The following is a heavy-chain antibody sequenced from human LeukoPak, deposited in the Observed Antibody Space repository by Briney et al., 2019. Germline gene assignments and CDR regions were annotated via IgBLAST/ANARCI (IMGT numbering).Heavy chain of an antibody. CDR2: ISSSSSYI. CDR1: GFTFSSYS. V-gene: IGHV3-21*01. J-gene: IGHJ4*02. Sequence: SGGSLRLSCAASGFTFSSYSMNWVRQAPGKGLEWVSSISSSSSYIYYADSVKGRFTTSRDNAKNSLSLRMNSLRAEDTAVNYCARAMRYYDSSIDYWGQGTLVTVSS. D-gene: IGHD3-22*01. CDR3: ARAMRYYDSSIDY.